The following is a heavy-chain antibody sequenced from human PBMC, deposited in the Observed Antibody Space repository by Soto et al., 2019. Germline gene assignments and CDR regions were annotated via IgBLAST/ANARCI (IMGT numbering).Heavy chain of an antibody. V-gene: IGHV4-39*01. J-gene: IGHJ4*02. D-gene: IGHD3-22*01. Sequence: QLQLQESGPGLVKPSETLSLTCRVSDGSMNSDSSYWGWIRQPPGKGLGCIGVINHSGSTYHNLSLKGRVTMSVDASRNQFSLKLTSMTAADTAVYYCARLGGYVSVGYYYLWDSWGQGTLVTVSS. CDR1: DGSMNSDSSY. CDR2: INHSGST. CDR3: ARLGGYVSVGYYYLWDS.